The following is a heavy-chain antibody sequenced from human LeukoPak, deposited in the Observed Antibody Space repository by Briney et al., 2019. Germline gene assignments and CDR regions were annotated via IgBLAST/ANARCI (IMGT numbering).Heavy chain of an antibody. J-gene: IGHJ4*02. V-gene: IGHV3-30*04. D-gene: IGHD3-10*01. CDR2: ISYDGSNK. Sequence: GGSLRLSCAASGFTFSSYAMHWVRQAPGKGLEWVAVISYDGSNKYYADSVKGRFTISRDNSKNTLYLQMNSLRAEDTAVYYCAKSHYYGSGSYDYWGQGTLVTVSS. CDR3: AKSHYYGSGSYDY. CDR1: GFTFSSYA.